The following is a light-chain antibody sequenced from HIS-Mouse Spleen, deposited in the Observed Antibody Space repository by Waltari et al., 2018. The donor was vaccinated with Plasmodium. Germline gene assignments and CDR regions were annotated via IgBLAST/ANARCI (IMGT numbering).Light chain of an antibody. CDR2: QDS. V-gene: IGLV3-1*01. CDR3: QAWDSSTVV. Sequence: SYELTQPPSVSVSPGQTASITCSGDKLGDKYACWYQQKPGQSPVLVIDQDSKLPSGIPERFSGSNSGNTSTLAICGTQAMDEADYYCQAWDSSTVVFGGGTKLTVL. CDR1: KLGDKY. J-gene: IGLJ2*01.